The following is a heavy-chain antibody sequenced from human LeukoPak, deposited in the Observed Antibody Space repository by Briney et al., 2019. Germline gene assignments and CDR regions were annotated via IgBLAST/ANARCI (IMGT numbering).Heavy chain of an antibody. J-gene: IGHJ4*02. V-gene: IGHV4-34*01. D-gene: IGHD3-10*01. CDR1: GGSFTGYY. CDR3: ARGLDYYGSGSYVDY. Sequence: SETLSLTCAVYGGSFTGYYWSWIRQPRGKGLEWIGEINHSGSTKYTPSLKSRVTISVDTSRNQFSLKLTSVTAADTAVYYCARGLDYYGSGSYVDYWGQGTLVTVSS. CDR2: INHSGST.